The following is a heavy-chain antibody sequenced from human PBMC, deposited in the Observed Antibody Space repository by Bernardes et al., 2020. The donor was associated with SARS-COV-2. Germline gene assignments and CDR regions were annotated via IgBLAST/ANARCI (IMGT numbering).Heavy chain of an antibody. CDR2: SSSSGSYI. Sequence: GGSLRLSCEASGFTFITFSIIWVRQAPGKGLEWVSSSSSSGSYIYYADSVKGRFTISRDNAKNSLFLQMNSLRAEDTAVYYCARRGSFNGLDVWGQGTTVTVSS. D-gene: IGHD3-10*01. J-gene: IGHJ6*02. CDR3: ARRGSFNGLDV. CDR1: GFTFITFS. V-gene: IGHV3-21*01.